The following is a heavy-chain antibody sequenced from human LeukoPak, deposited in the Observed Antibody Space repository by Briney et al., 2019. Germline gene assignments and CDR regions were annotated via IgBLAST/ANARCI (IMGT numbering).Heavy chain of an antibody. Sequence: ASVKVSCKASGYTVTGCYMQWVRQAPGQGLEWMGWINRNSGGTNYAQKLQGRDTMTRDTSISTADMELRRGMTDYTAVYSCARVRPISCGGDCSSRDWFDPWGQGTLVTVSS. CDR1: GYTVTGCY. CDR2: INRNSGGT. CDR3: ARVRPISCGGDCSSRDWFDP. V-gene: IGHV1-2*02. J-gene: IGHJ5*02. D-gene: IGHD2-21*02.